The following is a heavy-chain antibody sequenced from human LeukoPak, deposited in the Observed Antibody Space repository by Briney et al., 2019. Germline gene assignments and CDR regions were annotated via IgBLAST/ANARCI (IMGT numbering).Heavy chain of an antibody. V-gene: IGHV3-30*03. J-gene: IGHJ4*02. CDR3: ARTYYYDSSGYYLRWYLDY. CDR1: GFTFSSYG. CDR2: ISNDGSNK. Sequence: GRSLRLSCAASGFTFSSYGMHWVRQAPGKGLEWVAVISNDGSNKYYADSVKGRFTISRDNSKNTLYLQMNSLRAEDTAVYYCARTYYYDSSGYYLRWYLDYWGQGTLVTVSS. D-gene: IGHD3-22*01.